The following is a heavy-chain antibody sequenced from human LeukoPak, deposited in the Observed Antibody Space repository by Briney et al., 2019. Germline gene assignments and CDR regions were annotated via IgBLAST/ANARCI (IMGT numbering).Heavy chain of an antibody. D-gene: IGHD6-6*01. CDR1: GYTFTSYG. V-gene: IGHV1-18*01. CDR3: VRAVKYSSSSHFDY. Sequence: ASVKVSCKASGYTFTSYGISWVRQAPGQGLEWMGWINTYNGNTNYAQKFQGRVTMTTDTSTSTAYMELRSLRSDDTAVYYCVRAVKYSSSSHFDYWGQGTLVTVSS. CDR2: INTYNGNT. J-gene: IGHJ4*02.